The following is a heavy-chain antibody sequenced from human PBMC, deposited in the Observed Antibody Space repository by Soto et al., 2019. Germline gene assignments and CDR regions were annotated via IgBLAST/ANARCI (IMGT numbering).Heavy chain of an antibody. Sequence: QVELVQSGAEVKKPGASVKASCKASGYTFTRYGISWVRQAPGQGLEWIGWINTYNGDTSYAQNLQGSVTMTTDTSTSKAYMELRSLRSDDTAVYYCARDEYGGDSGYAMDVWGQGTTVTVSS. J-gene: IGHJ6*02. CDR2: INTYNGDT. V-gene: IGHV1-18*01. D-gene: IGHD2-21*02. CDR1: GYTFTRYG. CDR3: ARDEYGGDSGYAMDV.